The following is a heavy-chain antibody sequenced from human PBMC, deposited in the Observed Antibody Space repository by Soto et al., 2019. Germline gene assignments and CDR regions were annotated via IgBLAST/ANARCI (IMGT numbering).Heavy chain of an antibody. V-gene: IGHV4-31*03. J-gene: IGHJ4*02. CDR3: ASGGRLLEWLIY. Sequence: QVQLQESGPGLVKPSQTLSLTCTVSGGSISSGGYYWSWIRQHPGKGLEWIGYIYYSGSTYYNPSLKSRVTITVDMSKNKFSLKLSSVAAADRAEYYCASGGRLLEWLIYWGQGTLVTVSS. CDR1: GGSISSGGYY. D-gene: IGHD3-3*01. CDR2: IYYSGST.